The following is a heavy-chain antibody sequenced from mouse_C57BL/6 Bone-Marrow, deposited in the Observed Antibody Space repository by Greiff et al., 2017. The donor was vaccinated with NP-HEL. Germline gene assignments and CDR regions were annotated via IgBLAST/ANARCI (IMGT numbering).Heavy chain of an antibody. Sequence: EVHLVESGGGLVKPGGSLKLSCAASGFTFSSYAMSWVRQTPEKRLEWVATISDGGSYTYYPDNVKGRFTISRDNAKNNLYLQMSHLKSEDTAMYYCARGSYYFLDYWGQGTTLTVSS. V-gene: IGHV5-4*01. CDR2: ISDGGSYT. J-gene: IGHJ2*01. D-gene: IGHD2-10*01. CDR3: ARGSYYFLDY. CDR1: GFTFSSYA.